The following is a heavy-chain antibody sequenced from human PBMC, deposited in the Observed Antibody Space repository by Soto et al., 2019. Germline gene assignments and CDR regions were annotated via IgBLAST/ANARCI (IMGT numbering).Heavy chain of an antibody. CDR3: SKVPRGRGCALDY. Sequence: GGSLRLSCDASGFTFRYYAMNWVRQAPGKGLDRVSAISGSGGRKYYADSVKGRITITRDNSKTTLYLQMSSLRADDTALYYCSKVPRGRGCALDYRGQGTLGTGSS. CDR2: ISGSGGRK. V-gene: IGHV3-23*01. D-gene: IGHD6-19*01. J-gene: IGHJ4*01. CDR1: GFTFRYYA.